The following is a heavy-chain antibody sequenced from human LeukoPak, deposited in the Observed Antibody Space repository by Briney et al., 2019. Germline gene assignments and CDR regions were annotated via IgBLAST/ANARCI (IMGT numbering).Heavy chain of an antibody. CDR3: AKDIKRNGDRSYYYYYGMDV. J-gene: IGHJ6*02. V-gene: IGHV3-43*02. Sequence: GGSLRLSCAASGFTFDDYAMHWVRQAPGKGLEWVSLISGDGGSTYYADSVKGRFIISRDNSKNSLYLQMNSLRTEDTALYYCAKDIKRNGDRSYYYYYGMDVWGQGTTVTVSS. D-gene: IGHD4-17*01. CDR2: ISGDGGST. CDR1: GFTFDDYA.